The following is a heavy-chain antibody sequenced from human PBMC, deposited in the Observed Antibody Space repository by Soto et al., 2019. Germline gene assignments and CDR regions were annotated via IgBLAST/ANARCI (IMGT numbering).Heavy chain of an antibody. J-gene: IGHJ6*02. D-gene: IGHD3-16*01. Sequence: PGGSLRLSCGASGFTFSTYGMHWVRQAPGKGLEWVAVISYDGRNKEYAESLKGRFSISRDNSNGVLYLQINSLRPDDTAVYYCARDREITAQGTYYYYGMDVWGQGTTVTVSS. CDR3: ARDREITAQGTYYYYGMDV. CDR2: ISYDGRNK. CDR1: GFTFSTYG. V-gene: IGHV3-30*03.